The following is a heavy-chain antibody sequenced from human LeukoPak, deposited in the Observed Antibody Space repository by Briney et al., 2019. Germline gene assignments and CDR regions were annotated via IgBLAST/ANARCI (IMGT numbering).Heavy chain of an antibody. Sequence: SVKVSCKASGNSISNYAVSWVRQAPGQGFEWMGGIIPIFGTADYAQKSQGRVTITADQSTSTTYMALSSLKSEDTATYYCTTRACHAGGCSSSFYGLHFWGQGTTVSVSS. V-gene: IGHV1-69*13. CDR3: TTRACHAGGCSSSFYGLHF. CDR2: IIPIFGTA. CDR1: GNSISNYA. D-gene: IGHD2-15*01. J-gene: IGHJ6*02.